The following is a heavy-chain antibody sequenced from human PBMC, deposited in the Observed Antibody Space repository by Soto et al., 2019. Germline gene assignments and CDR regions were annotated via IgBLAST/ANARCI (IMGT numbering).Heavy chain of an antibody. D-gene: IGHD3-22*01. CDR3: ARERLMIVVSYGMDV. V-gene: IGHV1-69*01. CDR2: VIPIFGTA. J-gene: IGHJ6*02. Sequence: QVQLVQSGAGVKKPGSSVKVSCKASGGTFSSYAISWVRQAPGQGLEWMGGVIPIFGTADYAQKFQGRVTITADESTSTAYMELSSLRSEDTAVYYCARERLMIVVSYGMDVWGQGTTVTVSS. CDR1: GGTFSSYA.